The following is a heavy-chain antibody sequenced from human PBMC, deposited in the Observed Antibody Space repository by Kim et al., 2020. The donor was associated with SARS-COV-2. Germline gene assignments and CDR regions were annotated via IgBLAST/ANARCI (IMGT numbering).Heavy chain of an antibody. V-gene: IGHV4-4*07. CDR3: ARAHRHYYYGMDV. J-gene: IGHJ6*02. Sequence: NPSLMSRVTMSLDKSKNQVSLRLSSVTAADTAVYYCARAHRHYYYGMDVWGQGTTVTVSS.